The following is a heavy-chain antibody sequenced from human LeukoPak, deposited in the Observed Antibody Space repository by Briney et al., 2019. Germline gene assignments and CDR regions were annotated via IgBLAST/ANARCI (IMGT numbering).Heavy chain of an antibody. CDR3: ARDGLSPAGAFDI. CDR1: GFTFSSYW. J-gene: IGHJ3*02. V-gene: IGHV3-7*05. CDR2: IKQDGSAK. Sequence: PGGSLRLSCAASGFTFSSYWMTWVRQAPGKGLEWVANIKQDGSAKYYVDSVKGRFTISRDNAKNSLYLQMNSLRAEDTAVYYCARDGLSPAGAFDIWGQGTMVTVSS.